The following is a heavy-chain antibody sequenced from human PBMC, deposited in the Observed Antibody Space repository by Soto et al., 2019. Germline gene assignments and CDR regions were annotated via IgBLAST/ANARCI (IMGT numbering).Heavy chain of an antibody. CDR1: GFTFSIHG. CDR3: ARWRTGKVADY. V-gene: IGHV3-33*01. J-gene: IGHJ4*02. Sequence: GGSLRLSCAGSGFTFSIHGMHLVRQAPGKGLEWVACIWYDGSEKYYGDSVKGRFTISRDNSKNTLYLQMNSLRGEDTAVYYCARWRTGKVADYWGQGTLVTDSS. CDR2: IWYDGSEK.